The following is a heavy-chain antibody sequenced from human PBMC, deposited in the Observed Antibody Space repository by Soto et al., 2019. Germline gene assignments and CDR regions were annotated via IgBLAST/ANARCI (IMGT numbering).Heavy chain of an antibody. V-gene: IGHV3-11*01. CDR2: ISSSGSTI. CDR3: AREYCSSTGCFSRLDY. D-gene: IGHD2-2*01. Sequence: SLRLSCAASGFTFSDYYMSWIRQAPGKGLEWVSYISSSGSTIYYADSVKGRFTISRDNAKNSLYLQMNSLRAEDTAVYYCAREYCSSTGCFSRLDYWGQGTLVTVSS. CDR1: GFTFSDYY. J-gene: IGHJ4*02.